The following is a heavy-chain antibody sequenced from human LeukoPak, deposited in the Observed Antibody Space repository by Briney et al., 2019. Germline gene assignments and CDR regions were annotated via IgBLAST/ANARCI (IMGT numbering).Heavy chain of an antibody. CDR2: IGWKSNSI. Sequence: SLRLSCAASGFTFDDYAMHWVRQVPGKGLEWVSGIGWKSNSIGYADSVKGRFTISRDNAKNSLYLQMNSLRVEDMALYYCAKGSVEYSYGYYMDVWGKGTTVTVSS. CDR3: AKGSVEYSYGYYMDV. J-gene: IGHJ6*03. CDR1: GFTFDDYA. D-gene: IGHD5-18*01. V-gene: IGHV3-9*03.